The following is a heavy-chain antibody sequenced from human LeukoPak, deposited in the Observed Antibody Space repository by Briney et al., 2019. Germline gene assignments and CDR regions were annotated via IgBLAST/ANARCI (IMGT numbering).Heavy chain of an antibody. CDR1: GFTFSSYA. V-gene: IGHV3-23*01. Sequence: GGSLRLSCAASGFTFSSYAMSWVRQAPGKGLEWVSGISGSGVGTYYADSVKGRFTISRDNSKNTLYLQMNGLRAEDTALYYCANFVDTSMGGNDYWGQGTLVTVSS. CDR3: ANFVDTSMGGNDY. J-gene: IGHJ4*02. D-gene: IGHD5-18*01. CDR2: ISGSGVGT.